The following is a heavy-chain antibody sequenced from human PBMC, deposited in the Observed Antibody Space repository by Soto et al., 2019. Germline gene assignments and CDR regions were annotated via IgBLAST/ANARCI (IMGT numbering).Heavy chain of an antibody. CDR2: LNPNSGNT. V-gene: IGHV1-8*01. CDR3: ARRGYSSSWYYYNYYGMDV. J-gene: IGHJ6*02. Sequence: QVQLVQSGAEVKKPGASVKVACKASGYTFTSYDSNWVRQATGQGLEWMGWLNPNSGNTGYAQKFQGRVTMTRNTSISTAYMELSSLRSEDTAVYYCARRGYSSSWYYYNYYGMDVWGQGTTVTVSS. CDR1: GYTFTSYD. D-gene: IGHD6-13*01.